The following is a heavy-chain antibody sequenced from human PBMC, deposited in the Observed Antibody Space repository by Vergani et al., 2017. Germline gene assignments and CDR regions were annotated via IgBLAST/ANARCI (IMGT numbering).Heavy chain of an antibody. CDR1: GFTFSSYG. CDR3: VKDPDSYYYDSSGYAFDI. V-gene: IGHV3-30*18. Sequence: QVQLVESGGGVVQPGRSLRLSCAASGFTFSSYGMHWVRQAPGKGLEWVAVISYDGSNKYYADSVKGRFTISRDNSKTTLYLQMNSLRAEDTAVYYCVKDPDSYYYDSSGYAFDIWGQGTMVTVSS. CDR2: ISYDGSNK. D-gene: IGHD3-22*01. J-gene: IGHJ3*02.